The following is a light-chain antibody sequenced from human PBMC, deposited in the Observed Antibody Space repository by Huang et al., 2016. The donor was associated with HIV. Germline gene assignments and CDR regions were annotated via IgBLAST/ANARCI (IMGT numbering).Light chain of an antibody. CDR3: QQYDNWPLT. Sequence: ERVMTQSPATLSVAPGERVTLSCRASHSVSSNLAWYQQKPGQAPRLLMQGASTRARGIPARFGGSGSGTEFTLAISSLQSEDTGVYFCQQYDNWPLTFGQGTRLEIK. CDR2: GAS. CDR1: HSVSSN. J-gene: IGKJ5*01. V-gene: IGKV3-15*01.